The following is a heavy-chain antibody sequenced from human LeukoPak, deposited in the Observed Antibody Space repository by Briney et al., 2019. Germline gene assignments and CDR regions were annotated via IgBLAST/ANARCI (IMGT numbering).Heavy chain of an antibody. V-gene: IGHV4-59*01. CDR3: AREPTDRTLFDY. D-gene: IGHD2-15*01. J-gene: IGHJ4*02. Sequence: GSLRLSCAASGFTFSDYNMSWIRQPPGKGLEWIGHIYYSGSTNYNPSLKSRVTISVDTSKNQFSLKLSSVTAADTAVYYCAREPTDRTLFDYWGQGTLVTVSS. CDR1: GFTFSDYN. CDR2: IYYSGST.